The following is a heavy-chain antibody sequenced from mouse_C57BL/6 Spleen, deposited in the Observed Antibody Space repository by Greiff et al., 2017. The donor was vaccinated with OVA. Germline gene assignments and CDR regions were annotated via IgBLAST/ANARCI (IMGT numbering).Heavy chain of an antibody. V-gene: IGHV1-63*01. CDR3: ARTPIDYGSSFDY. CDR1: GYTFTNYW. J-gene: IGHJ2*01. CDR2: IYPGGGYT. Sequence: QVQLQQSGAELVRPGTSVKMSCKASGYTFTNYWIGWAKQRPGHGLEWIGDIYPGGGYTNYNEKFKGKATLTADKSSSTAYMQFSSLTSEDSAIYYCARTPIDYGSSFDYWGQGTTLTVSS. D-gene: IGHD1-1*01.